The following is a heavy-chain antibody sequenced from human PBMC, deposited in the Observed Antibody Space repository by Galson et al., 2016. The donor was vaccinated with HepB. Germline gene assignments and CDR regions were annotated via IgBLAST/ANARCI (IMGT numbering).Heavy chain of an antibody. V-gene: IGHV3-23*01. CDR1: GLTFNTYA. D-gene: IGHD4-17*01. Sequence: SLRLSCAASGLTFNTYAMSWVRQAPGKGLEWVSTLSASGGATYYSDSVKGRFTISGDNSKNTLYLQMNSLRDEDTAVYFCAKDRLSGHGDYSWGIFDIWGRGTEVTVSS. CDR2: LSASGGAT. CDR3: AKDRLSGHGDYSWGIFDI. J-gene: IGHJ3*02.